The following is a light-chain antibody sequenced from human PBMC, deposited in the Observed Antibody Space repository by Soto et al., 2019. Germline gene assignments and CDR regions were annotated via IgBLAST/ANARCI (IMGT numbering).Light chain of an antibody. CDR2: AAS. V-gene: IGKV3-20*01. CDR1: QSVSSGF. Sequence: SVLTQSPGTLSLSPGERATISCRASQSVSSGFVAWYQHKPSRAPRLLISAASHMPGGIPDKFSGSGSGTDFTLTISSLEPEDFAVYYCQQYGSSPYTFGQGTKLEIK. J-gene: IGKJ2*01. CDR3: QQYGSSPYT.